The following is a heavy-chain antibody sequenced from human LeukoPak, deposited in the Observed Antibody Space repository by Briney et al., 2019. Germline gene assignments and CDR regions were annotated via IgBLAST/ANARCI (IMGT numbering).Heavy chain of an antibody. V-gene: IGHV3-23*01. CDR2: ISISDGT. CDR3: ATEILPNDY. CDR1: AFSFSSHA. Sequence: PGGSLRLSCAVSAFSFSSHAMTWVRQAPGMGLEWVSGISISDGTFYADSVRGRFTVFRDKSKNTLYLQMNGLRAEDTAVYYCATEILPNDYWGQGTLVTVSS. J-gene: IGHJ4*02.